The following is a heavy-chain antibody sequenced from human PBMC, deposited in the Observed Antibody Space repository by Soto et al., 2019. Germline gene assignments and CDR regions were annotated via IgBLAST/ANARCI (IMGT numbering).Heavy chain of an antibody. J-gene: IGHJ6*03. CDR2: ISSSSSYI. CDR1: GFTFSSYS. Sequence: GGSLRLSCAASGFTFSSYSMNWVRQAPGKGLEWVSSISSSSSYIYYADSVKGRFTISRDNAKNSLYLQMNSLRAEDTAVYYCARDRDYGDYEGGSNYMDVWGKGTTVTVPS. V-gene: IGHV3-21*01. CDR3: ARDRDYGDYEGGSNYMDV. D-gene: IGHD4-17*01.